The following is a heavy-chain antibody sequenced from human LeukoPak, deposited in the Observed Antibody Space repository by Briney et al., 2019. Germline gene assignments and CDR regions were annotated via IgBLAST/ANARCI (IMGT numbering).Heavy chain of an antibody. CDR1: GGSISTYY. V-gene: IGHV4-59*01. D-gene: IGHD4-17*01. CDR2: IYYSGST. Sequence: KPSETLSLTCTVSGGSISTYYWSWIRRPPGKGLEWIGYIYYSGSTDYNPSLKSRVTISVDRAKNQFSLKLSSVTAADTAVYYCATTNRDNFGDYFFDYWGQGTLVTVSS. CDR3: ATTNRDNFGDYFFDY. J-gene: IGHJ4*02.